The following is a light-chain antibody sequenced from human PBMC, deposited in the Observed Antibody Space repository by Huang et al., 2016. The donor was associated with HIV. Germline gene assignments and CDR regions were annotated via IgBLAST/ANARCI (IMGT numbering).Light chain of an antibody. V-gene: IGKV1-NL1*01. CDR2: ASS. CDR3: QQYYGSPRT. Sequence: DIQMTQSPSSLSVSIGDRVTITCRASQDISNSLAWYQQKSGNAPRLLLYASSRLDPEVSSRFSGSGSGTAHTLTISGLQPEDSATYYCQQYYGSPRTFGQGTKLEI. CDR1: QDISNS. J-gene: IGKJ2*01.